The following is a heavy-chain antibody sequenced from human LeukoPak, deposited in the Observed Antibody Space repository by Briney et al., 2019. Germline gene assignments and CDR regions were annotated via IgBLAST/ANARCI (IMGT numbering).Heavy chain of an antibody. Sequence: SVKVSCKASGGTFSSYAINWVRQAPGQGLEWMGGITPTFGTAKYAQKFQGRVTITADESTSTAYMELSSLRSEDTAVYYCARDQIPYSSSSTAYYYYGMDVWGQGTTVTVSS. D-gene: IGHD6-13*01. CDR3: ARDQIPYSSSSTAYYYYGMDV. CDR1: GGTFSSYA. V-gene: IGHV1-69*13. CDR2: ITPTFGTA. J-gene: IGHJ6*02.